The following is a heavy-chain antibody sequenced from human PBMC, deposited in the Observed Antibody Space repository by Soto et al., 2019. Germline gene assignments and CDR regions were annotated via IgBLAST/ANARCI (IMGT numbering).Heavy chain of an antibody. CDR3: ARGLTMVRGVGGMDV. D-gene: IGHD3-10*01. CDR1: GGSISSGGYS. CDR2: IYHSGST. V-gene: IGHV4-30-2*01. J-gene: IGHJ6*02. Sequence: SSETLSLTCAVSGGSISSGGYSWSWIRQPPGKGLEWIGYIYHSGSTYYNPSLKSRVTISVDRSKNQFSLKLSSVTAADTAVHYCARGLTMVRGVGGMDVWGQGTTVTVSS.